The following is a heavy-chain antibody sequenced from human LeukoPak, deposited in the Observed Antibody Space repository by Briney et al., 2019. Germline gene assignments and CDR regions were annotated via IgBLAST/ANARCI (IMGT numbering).Heavy chain of an antibody. CDR2: ISNDGSRK. J-gene: IGHJ4*02. D-gene: IGHD3-3*01. Sequence: GGSLRLSCAPSGFTFSRHGMHWVRQAPGKGLEWVAIISNDGSRKYYAHSVEGRFTISRDNSKNTLYLQMDSLRAEDTAVYYCARDRAWNYFASWGQETLVPVSS. CDR1: GFTFSRHG. CDR3: ARDRAWNYFAS. V-gene: IGHV3-30*03.